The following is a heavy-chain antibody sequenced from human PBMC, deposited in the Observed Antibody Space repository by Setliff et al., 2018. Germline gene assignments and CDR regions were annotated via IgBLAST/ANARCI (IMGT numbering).Heavy chain of an antibody. CDR2: INPNSGAT. D-gene: IGHD6-19*01. CDR1: GYPFTDYY. Sequence: ASVKVSCKTSGYPFTDYYIHWVRQAPGQGLEWMGRINPNSGATNFAQKFQGRVTMTRDTSISTAYMELSRLRSDDTAVYYCAREEVGRYSSGWYISSDNWFDPWGQGTLVTVSS. V-gene: IGHV1-2*06. J-gene: IGHJ5*02. CDR3: AREEVGRYSSGWYISSDNWFDP.